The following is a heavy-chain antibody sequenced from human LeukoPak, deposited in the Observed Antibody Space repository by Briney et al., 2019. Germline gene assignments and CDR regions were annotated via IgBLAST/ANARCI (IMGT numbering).Heavy chain of an antibody. V-gene: IGHV3-48*03. Sequence: PGGSLRLSCPASGFTFSRYEMNWVRQAPGQGLEWVSYISSSGSTIYYADSVKGRFTISRDNAKNSLYLQMNSLRAEDTAVHYCATPGRNYWFFDLWGRGTLVTVSS. CDR1: GFTFSRYE. CDR3: ATPGRNYWFFDL. CDR2: ISSSGSTI. J-gene: IGHJ2*01. D-gene: IGHD1-26*01.